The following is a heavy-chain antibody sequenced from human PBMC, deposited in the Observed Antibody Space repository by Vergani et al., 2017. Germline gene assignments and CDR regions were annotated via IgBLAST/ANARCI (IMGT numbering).Heavy chain of an antibody. CDR1: GGSISSYY. J-gene: IGHJ4*02. CDR3: ASAAYNWNYAFDY. Sequence: QVQLQESGPGLVKPSETLSLTCTVSGGSISSYYWSWIRQPPGKGLEWIGYIYYSGSTNYNPSLKSRVTISVDTSKNQFSLKLSSVTAADTALYYCASAAYNWNYAFDYWGQGTLVTVSS. D-gene: IGHD1-7*01. V-gene: IGHV4-59*01. CDR2: IYYSGST.